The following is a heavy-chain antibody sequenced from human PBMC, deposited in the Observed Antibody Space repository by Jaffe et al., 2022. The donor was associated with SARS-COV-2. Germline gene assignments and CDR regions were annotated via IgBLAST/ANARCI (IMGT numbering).Heavy chain of an antibody. CDR2: IYTSGRT. CDR3: ARERDSTVWVDP. J-gene: IGHJ5*02. Sequence: QVQLQESGPGLVKPSQTLSLTCTVSGGSISSGSYYWTWIRQPAGKGLEWIGRIYTSGRTDYNPSLMSRVTISLDTSKNQFSLKLSSVTAADTAVYYCARERDSTVWVDPWGQGTLVTVSS. CDR1: GGSISSGSYY. V-gene: IGHV4-61*02. D-gene: IGHD2-15*01.